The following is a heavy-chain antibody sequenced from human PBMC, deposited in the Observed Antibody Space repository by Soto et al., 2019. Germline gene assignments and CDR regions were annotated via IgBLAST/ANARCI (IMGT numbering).Heavy chain of an antibody. CDR3: VRRSRISMGWTVRYWYFDL. Sequence: QITLKESGPTLVTPTQTLTLTCTFSGFSLSTSGVGVGWIRQPPGKALEWLALIYWDDDKRFSPSLKSRLTITKDSSKNQVVLTVANMDPVDTATYYYVRRSRISMGWTVRYWYFDLWGRGTLVTVSS. V-gene: IGHV2-5*02. D-gene: IGHD3-10*01. CDR2: IYWDDDK. J-gene: IGHJ2*01. CDR1: GFSLSTSGVG.